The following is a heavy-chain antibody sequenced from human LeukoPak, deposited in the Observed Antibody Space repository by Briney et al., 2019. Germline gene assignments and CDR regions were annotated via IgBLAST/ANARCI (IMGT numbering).Heavy chain of an antibody. J-gene: IGHJ4*02. CDR1: GFTFSRHW. D-gene: IGHD3-3*02. CDR2: IKRDGSET. Sequence: GGSLRLSCAASGFTFSRHWMHCVPQGPGKGLEWVSRIKRDGSETQYADSVKGRFTISRDNAHNTLYLQMTSLRPEDTAIYYCARVISYFDLWGQGALVTASS. CDR3: ARVISYFDL. V-gene: IGHV3-74*01.